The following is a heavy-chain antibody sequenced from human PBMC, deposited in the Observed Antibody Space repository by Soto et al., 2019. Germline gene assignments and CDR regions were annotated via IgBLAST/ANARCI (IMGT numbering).Heavy chain of an antibody. CDR3: ARDPKTLVVVPAALDY. V-gene: IGHV3-33*01. CDR2: IWYDGSNK. Sequence: GGSLRLSCAASGFTFSSYGMHWVRQAPGKGLEWVAVIWYDGSNKYYADSVKGRFTISRDNSKNTLYLQMNSLRAEDTAVYYCARDPKTLVVVPAALDYWGQGTLVTVSS. CDR1: GFTFSSYG. D-gene: IGHD2-2*01. J-gene: IGHJ4*02.